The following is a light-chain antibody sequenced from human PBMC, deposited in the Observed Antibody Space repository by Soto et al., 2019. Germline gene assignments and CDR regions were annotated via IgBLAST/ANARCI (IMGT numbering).Light chain of an antibody. V-gene: IGKV3-11*01. Sequence: EIVLTQSPATLSLSPGERATLSFRASQSFRGLLAWYQQKPGQAPRLLIYDAYNRATGIPPRFSGSGSGTDFTLTISSLEPEDSAVYYCQQRHMWPITFGQGTRLEI. CDR3: QQRHMWPIT. CDR2: DAY. CDR1: QSFRGL. J-gene: IGKJ5*01.